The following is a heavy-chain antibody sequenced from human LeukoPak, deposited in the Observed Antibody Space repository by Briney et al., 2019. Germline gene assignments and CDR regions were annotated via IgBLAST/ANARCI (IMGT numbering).Heavy chain of an antibody. CDR3: AKAAGATSSRWFDP. CDR1: GGTFSSYA. J-gene: IGHJ5*02. Sequence: ASVKVSCKASGGTFSSYAMSWVRQAPGKGLEWVSAISGSGGSTYYADSVKGRFPISRDNSKNTLYLQMNSLRAEDTAVYYCAKAAGATSSRWFDPWGQGTLVTVSS. V-gene: IGHV3-23*01. CDR2: ISGSGGST. D-gene: IGHD1-26*01.